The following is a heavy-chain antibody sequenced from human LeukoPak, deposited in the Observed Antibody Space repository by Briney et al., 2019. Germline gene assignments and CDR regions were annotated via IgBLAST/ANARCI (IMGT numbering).Heavy chain of an antibody. CDR3: ARSHSSGWYDGGNWFDP. Sequence: SVKVSCKASGYIFTGYYMHWMRQAPGQGLEWMGGIIPIFGTVNYAQRFQGRVTITADDSTSTAYMEVSSLRSEDTAVYYCARSHSSGWYDGGNWFDPWGQGTLVTVSS. V-gene: IGHV1-69*13. CDR2: IIPIFGTV. J-gene: IGHJ5*02. CDR1: GYIFTGYY. D-gene: IGHD6-19*01.